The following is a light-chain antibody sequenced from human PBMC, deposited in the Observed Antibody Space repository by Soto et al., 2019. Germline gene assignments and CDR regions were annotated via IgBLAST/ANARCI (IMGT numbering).Light chain of an antibody. V-gene: IGKV3-20*01. CDR2: RTS. J-gene: IGKJ1*01. CDR3: QQCGSSPWT. CDR1: QSVDSNY. Sequence: EIVLTQSPGTLSLSPGERATLSCRASQSVDSNYLAWHQQKPGQAPRLLIHRTSTRAPGISDRFSGTGSGTDFTLTISRLEPEDFAVYYCQQCGSSPWTFGQGTKVEIK.